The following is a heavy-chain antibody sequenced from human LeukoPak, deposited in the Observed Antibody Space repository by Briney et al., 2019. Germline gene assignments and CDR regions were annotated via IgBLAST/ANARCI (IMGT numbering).Heavy chain of an antibody. J-gene: IGHJ5*02. V-gene: IGHV1-46*01. D-gene: IGHD6-13*01. CDR3: ARDRVAAAGTFDP. CDR2: INPSGGST. CDR1: GYTFTSYY. Sequence: ASVKVSCKASGYTFTSYYMHWVRQAPGQGLEWMGIINPSGGSTSYAQKFQGRVTMTTDTSTSTAYMELRSLRSDDTAVYYCARDRVAAAGTFDPWGQGTLVTVSS.